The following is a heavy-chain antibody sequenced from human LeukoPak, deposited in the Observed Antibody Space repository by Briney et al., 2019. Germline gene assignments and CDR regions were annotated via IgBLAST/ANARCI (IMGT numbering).Heavy chain of an antibody. CDR2: IKTDGSEK. V-gene: IGHV3-7*01. Sequence: GGSLRLSCAASGFTFSSFWISWVRQAPGKGLEWVANIKTDGSEKYYVDSVKGRFTISRDNAKNSAYLQMNSLRVEDTAMYYYVRDAWFGESRAGGQGTLVTVSP. CDR3: VRDAWFGESRA. J-gene: IGHJ4*02. CDR1: GFTFSSFW. D-gene: IGHD3-10*01.